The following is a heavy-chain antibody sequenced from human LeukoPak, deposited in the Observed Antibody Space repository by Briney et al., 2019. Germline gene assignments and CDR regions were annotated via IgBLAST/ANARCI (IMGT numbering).Heavy chain of an antibody. Sequence: PSETLSLTCTVSGGSISSGSYYWSWIRQPAGKGLEWIGRIYTSGSTNYNPSLKSRVTISVDTSKNQFSLKLSSVTAADTAVYYCARGSRSGSYYWGQGTLVTVSS. CDR1: GGSISSGSYY. V-gene: IGHV4-61*02. CDR2: IYTSGST. D-gene: IGHD3-10*01. CDR3: ARGSRSGSYY. J-gene: IGHJ4*02.